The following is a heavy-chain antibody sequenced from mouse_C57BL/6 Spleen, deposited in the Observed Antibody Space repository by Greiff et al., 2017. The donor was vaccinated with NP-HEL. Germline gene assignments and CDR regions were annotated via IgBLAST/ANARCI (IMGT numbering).Heavy chain of an antibody. Sequence: QVQLKESGAELVRPGASVTLSCKASGYTFTVYEMHWVKQTPVHGLEWIGAIDPETGGTAYNQKFKGKAILTADKSSSTAYMELRSLTSEDSAVYYCTRKSIWFAYWGQGTLVTVSA. CDR3: TRKSIWFAY. J-gene: IGHJ3*01. CDR1: GYTFTVYE. V-gene: IGHV1-15*01. D-gene: IGHD2-10*02. CDR2: IDPETGGT.